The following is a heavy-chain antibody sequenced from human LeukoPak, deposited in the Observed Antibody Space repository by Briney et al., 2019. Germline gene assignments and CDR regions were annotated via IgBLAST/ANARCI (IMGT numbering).Heavy chain of an antibody. D-gene: IGHD3/OR15-3a*01. V-gene: IGHV4-34*01. CDR2: INHSGST. CDR1: GGSFSGYY. J-gene: IGHJ4*02. CDR3: ARDGHAIDY. Sequence: SETLSLTCAVYGGSFSGYYWSWIRQPPGKGLEWIGEINHSGSTNYNPSLKSRGTISVDTSKNQFSLKLSSVTAADTAVYYCARDGHAIDYWGQGTLVTVSS.